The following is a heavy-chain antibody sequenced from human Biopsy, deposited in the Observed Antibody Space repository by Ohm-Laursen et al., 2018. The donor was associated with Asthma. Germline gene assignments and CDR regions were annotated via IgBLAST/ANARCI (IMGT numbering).Heavy chain of an antibody. D-gene: IGHD6-19*01. Sequence: SLRLSCAASGFAVSRDHMFWVRQAPGKGLEWVAVISYDGSSIYYADSVKGRFTISRDNSKNTLSLQMHSLTAEDTAVYYCAREGVAGTHIEDWGQGTLVTVSS. J-gene: IGHJ4*02. CDR3: AREGVAGTHIED. CDR2: ISYDGSSI. V-gene: IGHV3-30-3*01. CDR1: GFAVSRDH.